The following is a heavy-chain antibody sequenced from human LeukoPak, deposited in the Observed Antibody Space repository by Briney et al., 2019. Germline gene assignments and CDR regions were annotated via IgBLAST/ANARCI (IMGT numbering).Heavy chain of an antibody. CDR1: GFTFSSYA. Sequence: GGSLRLSCAASGFTFSSYAMSWVRQAPGKGLEWGSALSGSSGSTYYADSVKGRFTIPRDNSKNTLYLQMNSLRAEDTAVYYCARGYSYGLFSYAFDIWGQGTMVAVSS. V-gene: IGHV3-23*01. CDR3: ARGYSYGLFSYAFDI. CDR2: LSGSSGST. D-gene: IGHD5-18*01. J-gene: IGHJ3*02.